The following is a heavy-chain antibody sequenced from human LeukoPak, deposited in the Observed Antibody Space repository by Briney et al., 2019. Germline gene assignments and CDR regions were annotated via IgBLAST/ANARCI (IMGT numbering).Heavy chain of an antibody. J-gene: IGHJ4*02. CDR3: ARGLRYLDWLLSRFDY. CDR1: GYTFTSYY. Sequence: ASVKVSCKASGYTFTSYYMHWVRQAPGQGLEWMGIINPSGGSTSYAQKFQGRVTMTRDTSTSTVYMELSSLRSEDTAVYYCARGLRYLDWLLSRFDYWGQGTLVTVSS. V-gene: IGHV1-46*01. D-gene: IGHD3-9*01. CDR2: INPSGGST.